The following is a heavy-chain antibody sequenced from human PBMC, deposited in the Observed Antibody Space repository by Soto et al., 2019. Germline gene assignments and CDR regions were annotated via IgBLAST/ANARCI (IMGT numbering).Heavy chain of an antibody. CDR2: IYYSGST. V-gene: IGHV4-59*01. CDR1: GGSISSYY. D-gene: IGHD2-2*01. Sequence: QVQLQESGPGLVKPSETLSLTCTVSGGSISSYYWSWIRQPPGKGLEWIGYIYYSGSTNYNPSLKSRVTISVDTSKNQFSLKLSSVTAADTAVYYCASSRGNWFDPWGLGTLVTVSS. J-gene: IGHJ5*02. CDR3: ASSRGNWFDP.